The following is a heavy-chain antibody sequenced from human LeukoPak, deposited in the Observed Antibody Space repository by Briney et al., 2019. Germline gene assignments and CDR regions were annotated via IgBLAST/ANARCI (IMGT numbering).Heavy chain of an antibody. V-gene: IGHV3-30*02. D-gene: IGHD3-22*01. Sequence: GGSLRLSCAASGFTFTHFGMHWVRLPPGKGLEWVAFISSGGSDTYYADSVKGRFTISRDNSKNTLFLQMDSLRAEDTAVYYCARNYYDSSGYQEATFNYWGQGTLVTVSS. CDR1: GFTFTHFG. J-gene: IGHJ4*02. CDR3: ARNYYDSSGYQEATFNY. CDR2: ISSGGSDT.